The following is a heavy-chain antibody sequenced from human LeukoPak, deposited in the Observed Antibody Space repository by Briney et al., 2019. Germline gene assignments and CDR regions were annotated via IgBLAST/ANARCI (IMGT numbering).Heavy chain of an antibody. CDR1: GGSFSGYY. CDR3: ARGDGNDIVATIYRGIDY. Sequence: SETLSLTCAVYGGSFSGYYWSWIRQPPGKGLEWIGEINHSGSTNYNPSLKSRVTISVDTSKHQFSLKLSSVTAADTAVYYCARGDGNDIVATIYRGIDYWGKGTLVTVSS. J-gene: IGHJ4*02. D-gene: IGHD5-12*01. V-gene: IGHV4-34*01. CDR2: INHSGST.